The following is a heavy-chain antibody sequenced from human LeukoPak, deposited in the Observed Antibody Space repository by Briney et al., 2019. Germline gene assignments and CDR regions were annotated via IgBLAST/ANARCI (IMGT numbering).Heavy chain of an antibody. CDR3: AKGVVALLPYLDY. D-gene: IGHD2-15*01. J-gene: IGHJ4*02. Sequence: PGGSLRLSCAASGFTVSSNYKSWVRQAPGKGLEWVSVIYSGGSTYYADSVKGRFTISRDNSKNTLYLQMNSLRAEDTAVYYCAKGVVALLPYLDYWGQGTLVTVSS. CDR2: IYSGGST. CDR1: GFTVSSNY. V-gene: IGHV3-53*01.